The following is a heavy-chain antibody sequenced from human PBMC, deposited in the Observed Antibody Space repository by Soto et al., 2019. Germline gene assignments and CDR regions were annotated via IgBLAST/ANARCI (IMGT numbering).Heavy chain of an antibody. J-gene: IGHJ4*02. V-gene: IGHV3-48*02. Sequence: GGSLRLSCAASGFTFSGYSMNWVRQAPGKGLEWVSYISSSSSTIYYADSVKGRFTISRDNAKNSLYLQMNSLGDEDTAVYYCARSGSKMATITDYWGQGTLVTVSS. CDR1: GFTFSGYS. CDR2: ISSSSSTI. CDR3: ARSGSKMATITDY. D-gene: IGHD1-26*01.